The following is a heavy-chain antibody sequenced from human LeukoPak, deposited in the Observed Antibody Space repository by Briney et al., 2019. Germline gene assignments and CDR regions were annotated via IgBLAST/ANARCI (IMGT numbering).Heavy chain of an antibody. Sequence: PSETLSLTCIVSGGSIDSGGRRWSWFRLPAGGGLEWIGRYKSTGTINYNPSLSGRVTISVDTSKNQFSLTLRFVTAADTGHYFCARGLEGTTAGAYWGQGTLVTVSA. CDR2: YKSTGTI. J-gene: IGHJ4*02. CDR3: ARGLEGTTAGAY. CDR1: GGSIDSGGRR. V-gene: IGHV4-61*02. D-gene: IGHD1-26*01.